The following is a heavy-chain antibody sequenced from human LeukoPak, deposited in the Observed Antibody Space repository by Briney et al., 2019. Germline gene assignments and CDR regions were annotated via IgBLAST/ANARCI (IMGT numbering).Heavy chain of an antibody. D-gene: IGHD2-8*01. J-gene: IGHJ4*02. V-gene: IGHV3-7*01. CDR1: IFTFSNYW. CDR3: ARDVNGGYFDY. Sequence: GSLRLSCAASIFTFSNYWMSWVRQAPGKGLEWVANINQNGSDKYYVDSVKGRFTISRDNAKNSLYLQLNSLRVEDTAVYYCARDVNGGYFDYWGQGTLVTVSS. CDR2: INQNGSDK.